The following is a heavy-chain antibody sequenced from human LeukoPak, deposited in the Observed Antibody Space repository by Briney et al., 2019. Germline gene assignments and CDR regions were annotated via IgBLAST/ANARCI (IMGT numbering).Heavy chain of an antibody. J-gene: IGHJ4*02. V-gene: IGHV4-39*07. CDR1: GGSISSSSYY. Sequence: SETLSLTCTVSGGSISSSSYYWGWIRQPPGKGLERIGSIYYSGSTYYNPSLKSRVTISVDTSKNQFSLKLSSVTAADTAVYYCARVGVEMATITTFDYWGQGTLVTVSS. CDR2: IYYSGST. D-gene: IGHD5-24*01. CDR3: ARVGVEMATITTFDY.